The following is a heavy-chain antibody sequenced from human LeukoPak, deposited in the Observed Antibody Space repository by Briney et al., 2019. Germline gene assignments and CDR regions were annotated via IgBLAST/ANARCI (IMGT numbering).Heavy chain of an antibody. D-gene: IGHD5-24*01. J-gene: IGHJ6*03. V-gene: IGHV1-2*02. CDR3: VRGACSSSTCHVFNYYMDV. Sequence: ASVKVSCKASGYTFTGYYMLWVRQAPGQGLEWMGWIDPNKGARNSAQKFQGRLTMTMDTSISTAYMELTRLRSDATATYYCVRGACSSSTCHVFNYYMDVWGTGTTVAVSS. CDR2: IDPNKGAR. CDR1: GYTFTGYY.